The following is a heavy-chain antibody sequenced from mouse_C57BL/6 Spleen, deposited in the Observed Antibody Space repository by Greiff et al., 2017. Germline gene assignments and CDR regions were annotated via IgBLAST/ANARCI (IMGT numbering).Heavy chain of an antibody. D-gene: IGHD3-2*02. V-gene: IGHV1-82*01. CDR3: ARRELRLGMDY. Sequence: QVQLQQSGPELVKPGASVKISCKASGYAFSSSWMNWVKQRPGKGLEWIGRIYPGDGDTNYNGKFKGKATLTADKSSSTAYLQLSSLTSEDSAVYFCARRELRLGMDYWGQGTSVTVSS. CDR2: IYPGDGDT. CDR1: GYAFSSSW. J-gene: IGHJ4*01.